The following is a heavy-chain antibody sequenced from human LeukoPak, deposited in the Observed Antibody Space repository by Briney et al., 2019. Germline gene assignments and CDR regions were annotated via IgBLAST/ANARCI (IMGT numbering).Heavy chain of an antibody. CDR1: GYSFTSYE. D-gene: IGHD3-16*01. V-gene: IGHV1-8*01. Sequence: ASVTVSCKASGYSFTSYEINWLRQAPGQGLEWMGWVNPNNGNPDYEQKSQRRVTTTRSSAISTAYMELSSLGSEDTAVYDCVGNWFDPWGEGTLVTVSS. CDR2: VNPNNGNP. CDR3: VGNWFDP. J-gene: IGHJ5*02.